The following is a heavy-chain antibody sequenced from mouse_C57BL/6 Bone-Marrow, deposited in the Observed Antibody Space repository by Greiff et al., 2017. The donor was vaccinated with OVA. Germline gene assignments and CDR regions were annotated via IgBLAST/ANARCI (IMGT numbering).Heavy chain of an antibody. CDR3: ALTQYFDV. CDR1: GYTLPSYG. CDR2: SYPRSGNT. Sequence: VKLQQSGAELARPGASVKLSCKAFGYTLPSYGISRVKQRTGQGLEWIGESYPRSGNTYYNEKFKGKATLTADKSSSTAYMELRSLTSEDSAVYFCALTQYFDVWGTGTTVTVSS. D-gene: IGHD4-1*01. J-gene: IGHJ1*03. V-gene: IGHV1-81*01.